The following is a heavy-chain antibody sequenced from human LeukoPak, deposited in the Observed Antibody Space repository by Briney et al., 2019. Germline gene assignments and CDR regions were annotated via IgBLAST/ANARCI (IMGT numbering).Heavy chain of an antibody. Sequence: SVKVSCKASGGTFSSYAISWVRQAPGQGLEWMGGITPIFGTANYAQKFQGRVTITADESTSTAYMELSSLRSEDTAVYYCAKWDMVRGLDYWGQGTLVTVSS. V-gene: IGHV1-69*13. J-gene: IGHJ4*02. CDR2: ITPIFGTA. CDR3: AKWDMVRGLDY. CDR1: GGTFSSYA. D-gene: IGHD3-10*01.